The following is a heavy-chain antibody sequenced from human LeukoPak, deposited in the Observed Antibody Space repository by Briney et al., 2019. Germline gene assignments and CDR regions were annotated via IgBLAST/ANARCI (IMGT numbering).Heavy chain of an antibody. CDR2: INHSGST. CDR1: GGSFSGYY. J-gene: IGHJ4*02. Sequence: SETLSLTCAVYGGSFSGYYWSWIRQPPGKGLEWIGEINHSGSTNYNPSLKSRVTISVDTSKNQFSLKLSSVTAADTAVYYCARRAGTRGYYFDYWGQGTLVTVSS. CDR3: ARRAGTRGYYFDY. V-gene: IGHV4-34*01.